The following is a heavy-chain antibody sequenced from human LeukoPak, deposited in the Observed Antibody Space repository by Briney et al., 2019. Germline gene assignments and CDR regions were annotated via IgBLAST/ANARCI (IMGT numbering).Heavy chain of an antibody. V-gene: IGHV3-7*02. Sequence: GGSLRLSCAASGFTFSSYWMSWVRQAPGKGLEWVANIKEDGSEKNYVDSVKGRFTISRDNAKNSLYLQMNSLRAEDTAVYYCARKGGSSGIDYWGQGTLVTVSS. J-gene: IGHJ4*02. CDR1: GFTFSSYW. D-gene: IGHD6-19*01. CDR3: ARKGGSSGIDY. CDR2: IKEDGSEK.